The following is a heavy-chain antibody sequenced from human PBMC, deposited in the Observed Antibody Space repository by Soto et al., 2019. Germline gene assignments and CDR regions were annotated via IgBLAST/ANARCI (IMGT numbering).Heavy chain of an antibody. Sequence: QVQLVQSGAEVKKPGASVKVSCKASGYTFNSYGISWVRQAPGQGLEWMGWISAYNGNTNYAQKLQGRVTMTTDTSRSTAYRELRTRRSDDTAVYYCARESPPADSWGQGTLVTVSS. J-gene: IGHJ4*02. CDR3: ARESPPADS. V-gene: IGHV1-18*01. CDR2: ISAYNGNT. CDR1: GYTFNSYG.